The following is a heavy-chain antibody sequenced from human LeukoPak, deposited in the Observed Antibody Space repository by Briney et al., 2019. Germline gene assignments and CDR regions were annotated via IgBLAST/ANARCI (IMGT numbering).Heavy chain of an antibody. J-gene: IGHJ4*02. Sequence: PSETLSLTCTVSGGSISGYYWSWIRQPPGKGLEWIGYIYYSGSTNYNPSLKSRVTISLDTSKNQFSLKLTSVTAADTAVYYCAREGSGWYYFDYWGQGTLVTVSS. CDR1: GGSISGYY. CDR2: IYYSGST. CDR3: AREGSGWYYFDY. D-gene: IGHD6-19*01. V-gene: IGHV4-59*01.